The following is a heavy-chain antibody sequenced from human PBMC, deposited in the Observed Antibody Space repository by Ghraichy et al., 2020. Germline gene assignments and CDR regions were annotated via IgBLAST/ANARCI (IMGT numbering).Heavy chain of an antibody. CDR2: IYYSGST. Sequence: SQTLSLTCTVSGGSISSYYWSWIRQPPGKGLEWIGYIYYSGSTNYNPSLKSRVTISVDTSKNQFSLKLSSVTAADTAVYYCARESGYDRYYDYWGQGTLVTVSS. D-gene: IGHD5-12*01. CDR1: GGSISSYY. J-gene: IGHJ4*02. V-gene: IGHV4-59*01. CDR3: ARESGYDRYYDY.